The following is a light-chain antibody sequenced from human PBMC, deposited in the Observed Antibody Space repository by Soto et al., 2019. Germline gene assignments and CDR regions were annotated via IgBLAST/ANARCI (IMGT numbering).Light chain of an antibody. Sequence: ETGLTKSPAILSLSPGERATLSCRASQSISIKLAWYQQKPGQAPRLLIYDTSSRATGVPARFSGSGFGTEFTLTINSLQSEDFAVYYCQQYNDGWTCGQGTKV. V-gene: IGKV3-15*01. J-gene: IGKJ1*01. CDR2: DTS. CDR3: QQYNDGWT. CDR1: QSISIK.